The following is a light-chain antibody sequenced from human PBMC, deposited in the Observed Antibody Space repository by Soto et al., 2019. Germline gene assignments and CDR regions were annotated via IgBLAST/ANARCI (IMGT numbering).Light chain of an antibody. CDR1: SSNIGSSF. J-gene: IGLJ2*01. V-gene: IGLV1-47*01. Sequence: QSVLTQPPSESGTPGQRVTISCSGASSNIGSSFVYWYQQLPGTAPKLLIHRNNQRPSGVPDRFSGSKSGTSASLAISGLRSEDEADYYCAAWDDSLSGQGLFGGGTKLTVL. CDR2: RNN. CDR3: AAWDDSLSGQGL.